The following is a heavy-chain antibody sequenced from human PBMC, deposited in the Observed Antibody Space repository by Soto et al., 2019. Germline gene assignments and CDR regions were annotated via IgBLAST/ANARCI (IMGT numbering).Heavy chain of an antibody. CDR1: GGSISSSTYY. CDR3: VRYPRQYCSGGSCYFDY. CDR2: IYYSGST. J-gene: IGHJ4*02. Sequence: QLQLQESGPGLVKPSETLSLTCTVSGGSISSSTYYWGWTRQPPGKGLEWIGSIYYSGSTYYNPSLKSRVPISVDTSKSQFSLKLSSVTAADTAVYYCVRYPRQYCSGGSCYFDYWGQGTLVTVSS. D-gene: IGHD2-15*01. V-gene: IGHV4-39*01.